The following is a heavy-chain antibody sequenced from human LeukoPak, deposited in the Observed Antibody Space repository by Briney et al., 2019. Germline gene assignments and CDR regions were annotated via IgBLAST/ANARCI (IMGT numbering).Heavy chain of an antibody. CDR1: GGSISSSSYF. V-gene: IGHV4-39*01. J-gene: IGHJ4*02. CDR3: ARGLIRGYYGSGSRDY. CDR2: IYYSGST. D-gene: IGHD3-10*01. Sequence: SETLSLTCTVSGGSISSSSYFWVWIRQPPGKGLEWIGSIYYSGSTYYNPSLKSRVTISVDTSKNQFSLKLSSVTAADTAVYYCARGLIRGYYGSGSRDYWGQGTLVTVSS.